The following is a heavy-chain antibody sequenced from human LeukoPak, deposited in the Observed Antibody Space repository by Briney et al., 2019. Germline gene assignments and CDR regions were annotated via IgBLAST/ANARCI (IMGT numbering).Heavy chain of an antibody. CDR3: TKGYYEPFDV. CDR1: SGFSTHYY. Sequence: SETLSLTCTVSSGFSTHYYWNSIRQPPGKALEWIGCVSDTGRTTYNPSLKGRLTISVDTSKRQFSLTLTSLTAADTAVYYCTKGYYEPFDVWGQGIPVTVSS. D-gene: IGHD3-16*01. V-gene: IGHV4-59*01. J-gene: IGHJ4*02. CDR2: VSDTGRT.